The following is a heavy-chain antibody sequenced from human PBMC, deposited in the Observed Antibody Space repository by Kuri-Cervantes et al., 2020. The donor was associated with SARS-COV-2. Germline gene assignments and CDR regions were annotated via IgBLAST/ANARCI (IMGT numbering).Heavy chain of an antibody. CDR3: VKVTTYYDFWSGYSYGMDV. CDR2: ISSNGGST. V-gene: IGHV3-64D*08. CDR1: GFTFSSYA. J-gene: IGHJ6*02. D-gene: IGHD3-3*01. Sequence: GGSLRLSCSASGFTFSSYAMHWVRQAPGKGLEYVSAISSNGGSTYYADSVKGRFTISRDNSKNTLYLQMSSLRAEDTAAYYCVKVTTYYDFWSGYSYGMDVWGQGTTVTVSS.